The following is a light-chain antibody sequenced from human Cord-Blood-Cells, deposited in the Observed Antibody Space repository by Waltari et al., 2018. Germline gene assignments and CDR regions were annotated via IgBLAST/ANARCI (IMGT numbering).Light chain of an antibody. J-gene: IGLJ2*01. CDR1: SSDVGSYNL. Sequence: QSALTQPASVSGSPGQSITISCTGTSSDVGSYNLASWYQQHPGKAPNLRIYEGSKRPSGVSNRFYGSKSGNTASLTISGLQAEDEADYYCCSYAGSSTSVVFGGGTKLTVL. CDR2: EGS. V-gene: IGLV2-23*01. CDR3: CSYAGSSTSVV.